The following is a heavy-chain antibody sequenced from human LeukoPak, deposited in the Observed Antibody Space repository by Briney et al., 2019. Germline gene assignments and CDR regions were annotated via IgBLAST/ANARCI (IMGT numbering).Heavy chain of an antibody. CDR1: GYTFTSYG. Sequence: ASVKVPCKASGYTFTSYGISWVRQAPGQGLEWMGWISAYNGNTNYAQKLQGRVTMTTDTSTSTAYMELRSLRSDDTAVYYCAREFIAVAGTVYYYYGMDVWGQGTTVTVSS. CDR3: AREFIAVAGTVYYYYGMDV. V-gene: IGHV1-18*01. J-gene: IGHJ6*02. CDR2: ISAYNGNT. D-gene: IGHD6-19*01.